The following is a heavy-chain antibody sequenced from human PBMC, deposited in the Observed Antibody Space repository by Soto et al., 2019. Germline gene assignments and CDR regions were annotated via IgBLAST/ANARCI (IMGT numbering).Heavy chain of an antibody. CDR2: ISSSSSYI. V-gene: IGHV3-21*01. Sequence: PGGSLRLSCAASGFTFSSYSMNWVRQAPGKGLEWVSSISSSSSYIYYADSVKGRFTISRDNAKNSLYLQMNSLRAEETAVYYCARVLGYYDSSGYYPNWGQGSLVTVSS. J-gene: IGHJ4*02. CDR1: GFTFSSYS. D-gene: IGHD3-22*01. CDR3: ARVLGYYDSSGYYPN.